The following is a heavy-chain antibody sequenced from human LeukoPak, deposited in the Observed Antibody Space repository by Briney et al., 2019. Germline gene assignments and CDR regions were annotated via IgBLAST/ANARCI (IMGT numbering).Heavy chain of an antibody. CDR1: GFTFSSYT. J-gene: IGHJ4*02. Sequence: GGSLRLSCAASGFTFSSYTMNWVRQAPGKGLEWVSSISSSGNYIYQADSLKGRFTISRDNAKNSLYLQMNSLRAEDRAVYYCARGGAGYCFDHWGQGTLVTVSS. CDR3: ARGGAGYCFDH. CDR2: ISSSGNYI. V-gene: IGHV3-21*01. D-gene: IGHD6-19*01.